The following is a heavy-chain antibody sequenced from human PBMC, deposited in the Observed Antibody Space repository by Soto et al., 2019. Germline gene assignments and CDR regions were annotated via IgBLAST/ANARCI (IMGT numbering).Heavy chain of an antibody. CDR1: GGSISSYY. CDR3: ARQCAGGYDLRYYFDS. CDR2: IYYSGST. D-gene: IGHD5-12*01. V-gene: IGHV4-59*08. Sequence: SETLSLTCTVSGGSISSYYWSWIRQPPGKGLEWIGYIYYSGSTNYNPSLKSRVTISVDTSKNQFSLKLSSVTAADTAVYYCARQCAGGYDLRYYFDSWGQGPLVTVSS. J-gene: IGHJ4*02.